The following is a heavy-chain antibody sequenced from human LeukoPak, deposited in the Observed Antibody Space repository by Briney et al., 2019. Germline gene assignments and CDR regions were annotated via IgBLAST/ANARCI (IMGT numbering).Heavy chain of an antibody. V-gene: IGHV1-46*01. D-gene: IGHD3-22*01. CDR3: ARDHSYYDSSGPLDY. CDR2: INPSGGST. CDR1: GYTFTSYY. Sequence: ASVKVSCKASGYTFTSYYMHWVGQAPGQGLEWMGIINPSGGSTSYAQKFQGRVTMTRDTSTSTVYMELSSLRSEDTAVYYCARDHSYYDSSGPLDYWGQGTLVTVSS. J-gene: IGHJ4*02.